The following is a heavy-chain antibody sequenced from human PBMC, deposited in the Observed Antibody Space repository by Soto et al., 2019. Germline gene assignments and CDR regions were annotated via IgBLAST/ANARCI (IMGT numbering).Heavy chain of an antibody. J-gene: IGHJ5*02. CDR2: IYYSGST. Sequence: QVQLQESGPGLVKPSQTLSLTCTVSGGSISSADYYWSWIRQPPGKGLERIGYIYYSGSTYYNPSLKGRVSMSVETSKNQFSLKLSAVTAADTAVYYCARRRGPMVRGVIITANWFDPWGQGTLVTVSS. D-gene: IGHD3-10*01. CDR3: ARRRGPMVRGVIITANWFDP. V-gene: IGHV4-30-4*01. CDR1: GGSISSADYY.